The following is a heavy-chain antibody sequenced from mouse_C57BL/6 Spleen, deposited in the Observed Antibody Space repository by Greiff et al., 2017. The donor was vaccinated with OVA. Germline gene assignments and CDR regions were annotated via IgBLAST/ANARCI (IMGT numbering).Heavy chain of an antibody. CDR2: IDPSDSYT. CDR3: ARGGLYAMDY. Sequence: VQLQQPGAELVRPGTSVKLSCKASGYTFTSYWMHWVKQRPGQGLEWIGVIDPSDSYTNYNQKFKGKATLTVDTSSSTAYMQRSSLTSEDSAVYYCARGGLYAMDYWGQGTSVTVSS. CDR1: GYTFTSYW. J-gene: IGHJ4*01. V-gene: IGHV1-59*01.